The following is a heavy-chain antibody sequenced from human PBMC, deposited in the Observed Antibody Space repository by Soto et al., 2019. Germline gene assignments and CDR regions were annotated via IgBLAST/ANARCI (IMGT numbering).Heavy chain of an antibody. V-gene: IGHV1-18*01. CDR2: ISAYNGNT. CDR1: GYTFTSYG. J-gene: IGHJ6*02. CDR3: ARGGKYCTNRVCSFYGMDV. D-gene: IGHD2-8*01. Sequence: QVQLVQSGAEVKKPGASVKVSCKASGYTFTSYGISWVRQAPGQGLEWMGWISAYNGNTNYAQKFQGRVTMTTDTSTSTADIELRSLRSDDAAVYYCARGGKYCTNRVCSFYGMDVWGQGTTVTVSS.